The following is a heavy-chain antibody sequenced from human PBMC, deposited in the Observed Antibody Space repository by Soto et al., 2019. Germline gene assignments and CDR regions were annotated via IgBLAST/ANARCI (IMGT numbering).Heavy chain of an antibody. D-gene: IGHD2-8*01. V-gene: IGHV1-3*01. CDR2: IDPGSGKA. CDR3: TRDLNGGNPFDY. CDR1: GYTLTNYA. Sequence: QVQLVQSGAEVKKPGASVRVSCKPSGYTLTNYAIQWVRQAAGQRLEWLGWIDPGSGKATYSQKFQGRINITRDNSASTFYMDLSSLTSEDTAVYFCTRDLNGGNPFDYWGQGALVTVSS. J-gene: IGHJ4*02.